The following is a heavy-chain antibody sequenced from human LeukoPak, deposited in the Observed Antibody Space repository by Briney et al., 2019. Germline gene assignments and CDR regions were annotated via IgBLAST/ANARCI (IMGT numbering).Heavy chain of an antibody. V-gene: IGHV1-2*02. CDR3: ARDLETGGNWFDP. J-gene: IGHJ5*02. D-gene: IGHD3-16*01. CDR1: GYTFNYY. Sequence: GASVKVSCKASGYTFNYYIHWVRQAPGQGLEWMGWINLKSGDTNNAQKFQGRVTMTRYTSISTAYMELSRLTSDDTAVYYCARDLETGGNWFDPWGQGTLVTASS. CDR2: INLKSGDT.